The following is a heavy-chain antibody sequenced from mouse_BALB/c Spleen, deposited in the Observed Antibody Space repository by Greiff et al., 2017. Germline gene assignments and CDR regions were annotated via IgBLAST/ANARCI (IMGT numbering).Heavy chain of an antibody. CDR2: ISSGGSYT. J-gene: IGHJ4*01. CDR1: GFTFSSYG. V-gene: IGHV5-6*01. Sequence: VQLKESGGDLVKPGGSLKLSCAASGFTFSSYGMSWVRQTPDKRLEWVATISSGGSYTYYPDSVKGRFTISGDNAKNTLYLQMSSLKSEDTAMYYCARQGAMDYWGQGTSVTVSS. CDR3: ARQGAMDY.